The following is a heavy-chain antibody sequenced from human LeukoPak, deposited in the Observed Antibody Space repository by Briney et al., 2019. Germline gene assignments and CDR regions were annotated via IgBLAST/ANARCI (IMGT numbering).Heavy chain of an antibody. CDR3: AKSPYGSGSYREYYFDY. V-gene: IGHV3-21*01. D-gene: IGHD3-10*01. CDR2: ISSSSSYI. Sequence: GGSLRLSCAASGFTFSSYSMNWVRQAPGKGLEWVSSISSSSSYIYYADSVKGRFTISRDNAKNSLYLQMNSLRAEDTAVYYCAKSPYGSGSYREYYFDYWGQGTLVTVSS. CDR1: GFTFSSYS. J-gene: IGHJ4*02.